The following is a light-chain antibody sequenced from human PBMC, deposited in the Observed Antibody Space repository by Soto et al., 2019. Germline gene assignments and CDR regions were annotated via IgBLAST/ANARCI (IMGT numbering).Light chain of an antibody. CDR3: QHYIGYSGM. J-gene: IGKJ1*01. CDR1: PTINTW. Sequence: DIQMTQSPSTLSASVGDRVTLTCRASPTINTWLAWYQQKPGKAPKLLIHKASILVSGVPSRFSGSGSGAEYTLTISSLQPDDFATYYCQHYIGYSGMFGQGTKVDIK. CDR2: KAS. V-gene: IGKV1-5*03.